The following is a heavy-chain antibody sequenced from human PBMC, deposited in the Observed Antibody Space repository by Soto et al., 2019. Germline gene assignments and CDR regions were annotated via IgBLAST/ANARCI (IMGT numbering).Heavy chain of an antibody. CDR3: ARSRGGFGGGWTTPYFDY. J-gene: IGHJ4*02. Sequence: QITLKESGPTVVKPTQTLTLTCSLSGFSLNTGGVGVGWIRQTPGKALEWLAVIYWDDAKSWNPSLRDRLTINSDASPDPVVLPVTNMDPVDPVTYSCARSRGGFGGGWTTPYFDYWGQGTLVTVSS. V-gene: IGHV2-5*02. CDR2: IYWDDAK. D-gene: IGHD6-19*01. CDR1: GFSLNTGGVG.